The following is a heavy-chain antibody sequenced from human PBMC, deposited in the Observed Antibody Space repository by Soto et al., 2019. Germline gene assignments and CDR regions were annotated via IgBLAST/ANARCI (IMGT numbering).Heavy chain of an antibody. Sequence: GGSLRLSCAASGFTFSDYYLSWIRQAPGKGLEWVSYISSSGSNIYYADSVKGRFNISRDNSKNTLYLQMSSLRAEDTAVYYCARGGSAGKGSPPDFWGQGSLVTVSS. J-gene: IGHJ4*02. CDR2: ISSSGSNI. CDR3: ARGGSAGKGSPPDF. CDR1: GFTFSDYY. V-gene: IGHV3-11*01. D-gene: IGHD3-10*01.